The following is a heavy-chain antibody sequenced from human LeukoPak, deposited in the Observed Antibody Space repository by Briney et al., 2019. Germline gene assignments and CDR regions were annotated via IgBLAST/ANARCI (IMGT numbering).Heavy chain of an antibody. Sequence: GESLKISCKGSGYSFTSYWIGWVRQLPGKGLEWMGIIYPGDSDTRYSPSFQGQVTISADKSISTAYLQWSSLKASDTAMYYCARQGSNYVPWFDPWGQGTLVTVSS. J-gene: IGHJ5*02. CDR2: IYPGDSDT. CDR3: ARQGSNYVPWFDP. V-gene: IGHV5-51*01. CDR1: GYSFTSYW. D-gene: IGHD4-11*01.